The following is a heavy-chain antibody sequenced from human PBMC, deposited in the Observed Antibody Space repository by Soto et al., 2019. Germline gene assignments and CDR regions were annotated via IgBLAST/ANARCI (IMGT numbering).Heavy chain of an antibody. V-gene: IGHV3-30*18. CDR1: GFTFSSYG. CDR3: AKGLVLVPAAFYYYYGMDV. J-gene: IGHJ6*02. D-gene: IGHD2-2*01. Sequence: QVQLVESGGGVVQPGRSLRLSCAASGFTFSSYGMHWVRQAPGKGLEWVAVISYDGSNKYYADSVKGRFTISRDNSKNTLYLQMNSLRAEDTAVYYCAKGLVLVPAAFYYYYGMDVWGQGTTVTVSS. CDR2: ISYDGSNK.